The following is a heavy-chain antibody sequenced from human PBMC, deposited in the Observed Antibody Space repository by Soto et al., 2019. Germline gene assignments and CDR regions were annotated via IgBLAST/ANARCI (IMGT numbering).Heavy chain of an antibody. CDR1: GGSINNFY. CDR2: VYYTGST. CDR3: ARTVLGPDLLADSFVDYYYYMDV. J-gene: IGHJ6*03. Sequence: SETLSLTCTVSGGSINNFYWSWIRQPPGKGLEWIGYVYYTGSTSYNPSLKRRVTFSADSSRGQFSLRLNSVTAADTAVYYCARTVLGPDLLADSFVDYYYYMDVWGQGTTVTVSS. D-gene: IGHD3-9*01. V-gene: IGHV4-59*08.